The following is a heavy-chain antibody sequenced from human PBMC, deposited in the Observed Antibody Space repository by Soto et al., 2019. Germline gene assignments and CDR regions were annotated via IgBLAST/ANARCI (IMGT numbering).Heavy chain of an antibody. CDR1: GGSINNFY. CDR2: VYYTGST. CDR3: ARTVLGPDLLADSFVDYYYYMDV. J-gene: IGHJ6*03. Sequence: SETLSLTCTVSGGSINNFYWSWIRQPPGKGLEWIGYVYYTGSTSYNPSLKRRVTFSADSSRGQFSLRLNSVTAADTAVYYCARTVLGPDLLADSFVDYYYYMDVWGQGTTVTVSS. D-gene: IGHD3-9*01. V-gene: IGHV4-59*08.